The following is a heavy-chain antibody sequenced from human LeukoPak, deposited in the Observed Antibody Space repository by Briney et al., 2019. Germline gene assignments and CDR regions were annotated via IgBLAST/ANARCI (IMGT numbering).Heavy chain of an antibody. D-gene: IGHD3-9*01. CDR2: IYTSGST. CDR3: ARHCLIEYDILTGYFLCY. V-gene: IGHV4-61*02. Sequence: SETLSLTCTVSGGSISSGSYYWSWIRQPAGKGLEWIGRIYTSGSTNYNPSLKSRVTISVDTSKNQFSLKLSSVTAADTAVYYCARHCLIEYDILTGYFLCYWGQGTLVTVSS. CDR1: GGSISSGSYY. J-gene: IGHJ4*02.